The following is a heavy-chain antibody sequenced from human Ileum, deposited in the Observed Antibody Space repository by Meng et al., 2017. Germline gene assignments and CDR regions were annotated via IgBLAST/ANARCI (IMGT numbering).Heavy chain of an antibody. Sequence: SGPTLVKPTQTLTLNCTFSGFALSTYGLGVGWIRQPPGKTLEWLGTLYWDDTKRYSPSLKSRLTINKDTSTNQVVLTMTNMDPVDTATYYCVRREGGDIFVYWGQGTLVTVSS. CDR2: LYWDDTK. J-gene: IGHJ4*02. CDR3: VRREGGDIFVY. V-gene: IGHV2-5*02. D-gene: IGHD3-10*01. CDR1: GFALSTYGLG.